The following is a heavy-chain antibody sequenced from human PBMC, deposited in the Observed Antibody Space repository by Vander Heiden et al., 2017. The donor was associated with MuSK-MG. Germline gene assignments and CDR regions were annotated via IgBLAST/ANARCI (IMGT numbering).Heavy chain of an antibody. J-gene: IGHJ4*02. V-gene: IGHV4-59*08. Sequence: QVQLQESGPGLVKPSETLSLTCTVSGDSISSYYWSWIRQPPGKGLEWIVYIYYSGSTNYNPSLKSRVTISVDTSKNQFSLKLSSVTAADTAVYYCARRGYNWNTFDYWGQGTLVTVSS. CDR1: GDSISSYY. CDR3: ARRGYNWNTFDY. D-gene: IGHD1-20*01. CDR2: IYYSGST.